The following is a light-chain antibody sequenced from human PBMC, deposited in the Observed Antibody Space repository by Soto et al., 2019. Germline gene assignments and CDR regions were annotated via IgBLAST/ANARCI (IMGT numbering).Light chain of an antibody. J-gene: IGLJ2*01. V-gene: IGLV2-14*03. CDR1: SSDIGAYNS. CDR3: ASYTTARIRV. Sequence: QSALTQPASVSASPGQSITISCTGTSSDIGAYNSVSWYQQLPGKAPQLMIYDVSFRPSGISSRFSGSKPGNTASLTISGLRPDDDADYYCASYTTARIRVFGGGTKLTVL. CDR2: DVS.